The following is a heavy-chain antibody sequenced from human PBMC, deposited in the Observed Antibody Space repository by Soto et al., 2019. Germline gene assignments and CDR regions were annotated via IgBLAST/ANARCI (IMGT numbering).Heavy chain of an antibody. V-gene: IGHV3-23*01. CDR3: AKVGGRYCSGGSCFPFDY. CDR2: ISGSGGST. D-gene: IGHD2-15*01. J-gene: IGHJ4*02. CDR1: GFTFSSYA. Sequence: EVQLLESGGGLVQPGGSLRLSCAASGFTFSSYAMSWVRQAPGKGLEWVSAISGSGGSTHYADSVKGRFTISRDNSKNTLYLQLNSVRAEDTAVYYCAKVGGRYCSGGSCFPFDYLGQGTLVTVSS.